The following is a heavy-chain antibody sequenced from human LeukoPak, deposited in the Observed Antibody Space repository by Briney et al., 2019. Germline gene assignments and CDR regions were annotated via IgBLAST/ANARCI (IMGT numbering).Heavy chain of an antibody. J-gene: IGHJ5*02. Sequence: SVKVSCKASGGTFSSYAISWVRQAPGQGLEWMGGTIPIFGTANYAQKFQGRVTITADESTSTAYMELSSLRSEDTAVYYCAREVSFERVGNWFDPWGQGTLVTVSS. CDR1: GGTFSSYA. CDR3: AREVSFERVGNWFDP. CDR2: TIPIFGTA. D-gene: IGHD3-16*01. V-gene: IGHV1-69*13.